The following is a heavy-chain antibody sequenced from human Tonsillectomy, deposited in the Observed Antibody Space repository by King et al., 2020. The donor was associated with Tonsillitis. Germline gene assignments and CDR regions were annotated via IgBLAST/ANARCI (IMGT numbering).Heavy chain of an antibody. CDR1: GHTLTELS. CDR2: FDPEDGET. J-gene: IGHJ4*02. V-gene: IGHV1-24*01. Sequence: VQLVQSGAEVKKPGASVKVSCKVSGHTLTELSMHWVRQAPGKGLEWMGGFDPEDGETIYAQKFQGRVTMTEDTSSDRAYMELSNLRSEDTAVYFCATDFLWSLGSRVRGGPEYWGQGTLVTVSS. CDR3: ATDFLWSLGSRVRGGPEY. D-gene: IGHD2-2*01.